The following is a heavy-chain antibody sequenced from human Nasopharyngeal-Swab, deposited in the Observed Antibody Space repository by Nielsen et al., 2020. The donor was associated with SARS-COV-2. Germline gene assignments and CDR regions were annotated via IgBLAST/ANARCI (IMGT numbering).Heavy chain of an antibody. CDR3: TTDYYFDY. CDR1: GFTFNNYN. CDR2: IGDKDHNYAT. Sequence: GESLKISCAASGFTFNNYNFNWVRQASGKGLEWVGRIGDKDHNYATTYGASVKGRFTISRDDSTNTAFLQMDSLKTEDTALYYCTTDYYFDYWGQGTLVTVSS. J-gene: IGHJ4*02. V-gene: IGHV3-73*01.